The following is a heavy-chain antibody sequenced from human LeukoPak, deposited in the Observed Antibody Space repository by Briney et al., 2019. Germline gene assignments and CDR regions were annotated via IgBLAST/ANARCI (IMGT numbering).Heavy chain of an antibody. V-gene: IGHV4-34*01. J-gene: IGHJ4*02. Sequence: SETLSLTCAVYGGSFTGYYWSWIRQPPGKGLEWIGEISHRGSTNYNPSLKSRVTISVYTSKNQFSLKLTSVTAADTAVYYCASALRTSSLIAAHNYWGQGTLVTVSS. D-gene: IGHD6-13*01. CDR3: ASALRTSSLIAAHNY. CDR1: GGSFTGYY. CDR2: ISHRGST.